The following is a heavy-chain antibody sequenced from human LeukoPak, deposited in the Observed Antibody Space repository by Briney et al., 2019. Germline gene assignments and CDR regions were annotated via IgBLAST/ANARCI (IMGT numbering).Heavy chain of an antibody. J-gene: IGHJ4*02. CDR3: ARLGSNYYDSSGYYPNYFDY. D-gene: IGHD3-22*01. Sequence: SETLSLTCTVSGGSISNYYWSWIRQPPGKGLEWIGYIYYSGSTNYSPSLKSRVTISVDTSKNQFSLKLNSVTAADTAVYYCARLGSNYYDSSGYYPNYFDYWGQGTLVTVSS. CDR1: GGSISNYY. V-gene: IGHV4-59*01. CDR2: IYYSGST.